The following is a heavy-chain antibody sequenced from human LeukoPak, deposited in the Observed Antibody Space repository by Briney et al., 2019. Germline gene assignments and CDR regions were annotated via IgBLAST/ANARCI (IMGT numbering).Heavy chain of an antibody. CDR3: ATTGAVADY. CDR2: ISSSSSTI. J-gene: IGHJ4*02. Sequence: GGSLRLSCAASGFTFSSYSMNWVRQAPGKGLEWVSYISSSSSTIYYADSVKGRFTVSRDNSKNTLYLQMNSLRAEDTAVYYCATTGAVADYWGQGTLVTVSS. CDR1: GFTFSSYS. V-gene: IGHV3-48*01.